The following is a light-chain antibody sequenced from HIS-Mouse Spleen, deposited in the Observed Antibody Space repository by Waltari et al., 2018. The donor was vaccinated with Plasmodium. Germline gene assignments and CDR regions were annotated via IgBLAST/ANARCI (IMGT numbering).Light chain of an antibody. CDR1: QSVLYSSNNKNY. J-gene: IGKJ2*01. CDR3: QQYYSTPYT. V-gene: IGKV4-1*01. CDR2: GAS. Sequence: DIVMTQSPDSLAVSLGERATINCKSSQSVLYSSNNKNYLAWYQQKPGQPPKLLIYGASTGESGVPDRFSGSGSGTDFYLTISSLQAEDVAVYDCQQYYSTPYTFGQGTKLEIK.